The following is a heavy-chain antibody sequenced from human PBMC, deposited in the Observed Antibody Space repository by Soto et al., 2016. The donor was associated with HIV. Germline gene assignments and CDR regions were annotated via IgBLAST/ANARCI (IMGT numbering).Heavy chain of an antibody. D-gene: IGHD3-22*01. CDR3: ASDTSGYYYDFEY. J-gene: IGHJ4*02. Sequence: EVQLVESGGSVVRPGGSLRLSCAASGFMFDDYGMSWVRQAPGKGLEWVSGINWNGNSIDYADSVKGRFTISRDNAKNSLYLQMNSLRTEDTALYYCASDTSGYYYDFEYWGQGTLVTVSS. CDR2: INWNGNSI. V-gene: IGHV3-20*04. CDR1: GFMFDDYG.